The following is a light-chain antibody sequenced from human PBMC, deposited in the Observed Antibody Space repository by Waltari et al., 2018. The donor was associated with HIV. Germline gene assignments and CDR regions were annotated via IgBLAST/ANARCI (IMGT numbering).Light chain of an antibody. CDR1: QGISSY. Sequence: AVRMTQSPSTFSASTGDIVTITCRASQGISSYLAWYQQKPGTAPKLLIYAASILQSGVPSRFSASGSGTNFTLTINCLQYEDRATYYCQQYYNFPRTFGQGTKVEL. J-gene: IGKJ1*01. CDR3: QQYYNFPRT. CDR2: AAS. V-gene: IGKV1-8*01.